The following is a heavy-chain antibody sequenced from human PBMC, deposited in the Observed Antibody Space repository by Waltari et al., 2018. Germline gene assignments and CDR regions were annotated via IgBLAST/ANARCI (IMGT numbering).Heavy chain of an antibody. CDR3: ARGLRLKGYSSSWYPRGEYFQH. J-gene: IGHJ1*01. CDR2: INHSGST. CDR1: GGSFSGYY. V-gene: IGHV4-34*01. Sequence: QVQLQQWGAGLLKPSETLSLTCAVYGGSFSGYYWRWIRQPPGKGREWIGEINHSGSTNYNPSLKSRVTISVDTSKNQFSLKLSSVTAADTAVYYCARGLRLKGYSSSWYPRGEYFQHWGQGTLVTVSS. D-gene: IGHD6-13*01.